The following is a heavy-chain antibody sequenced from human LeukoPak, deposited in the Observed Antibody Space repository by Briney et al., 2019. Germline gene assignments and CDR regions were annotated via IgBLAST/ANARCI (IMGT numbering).Heavy chain of an antibody. Sequence: ASVKVSCKASGYSFTRYYMHWVRQAPGQGLEWMGWINPSSGGTDYAQKFQGRVAMTRDTSVSTAYMELSSLTSDDTAVYYCARDLRALGDYFDYWGQGAQVTVSS. CDR1: GYSFTRYY. D-gene: IGHD7-27*01. J-gene: IGHJ4*02. CDR2: INPSSGGT. CDR3: ARDLRALGDYFDY. V-gene: IGHV1-2*02.